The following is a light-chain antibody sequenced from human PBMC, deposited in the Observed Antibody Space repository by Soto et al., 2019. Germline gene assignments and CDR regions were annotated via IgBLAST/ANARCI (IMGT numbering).Light chain of an antibody. Sequence: EIVMTQSTATLSVSPGERATLSCRASQSVSSNLAWYQQKPGQAPRLRIFGASTRATGVPARFSGTGSETDFTLTISGLQSEDSAVYFCQLYNNWPFSFGQGTRLEI. CDR3: QLYNNWPFS. V-gene: IGKV3-15*01. J-gene: IGKJ5*01. CDR2: GAS. CDR1: QSVSSN.